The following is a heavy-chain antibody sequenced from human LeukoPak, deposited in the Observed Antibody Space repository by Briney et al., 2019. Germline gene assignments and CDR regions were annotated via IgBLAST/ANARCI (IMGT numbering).Heavy chain of an antibody. CDR1: GFTFSSYA. Sequence: GGSLRLSCAAPGFTFSSYAMSWVRQAPGKGLEWVSAISGSGGSTYYADSVKGRFTISRDNSKNTLYLQMNSLRAEDTAVYYCAKGFRYSSSSYYDYWGQGTLVTVSS. J-gene: IGHJ4*02. V-gene: IGHV3-23*01. CDR2: ISGSGGST. D-gene: IGHD6-6*01. CDR3: AKGFRYSSSSYYDY.